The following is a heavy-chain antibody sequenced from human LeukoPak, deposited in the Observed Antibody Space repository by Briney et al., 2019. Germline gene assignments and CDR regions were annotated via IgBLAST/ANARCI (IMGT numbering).Heavy chain of an antibody. J-gene: IGHJ4*02. CDR1: GGSISSSSYY. D-gene: IGHD2-2*01. Sequence: PSETLSLTCTVSGGSISSSSYYWGWIRQPPGKGLEWIGSIYYSGSTYYNPSLKSRVTISVDTSKNQFSLKLSSVTAADTAVYYCARERRPYCSSTSCYSMFVDYWGQGTLVTVSS. CDR3: ARERRPYCSSTSCYSMFVDY. CDR2: IYYSGST. V-gene: IGHV4-39*02.